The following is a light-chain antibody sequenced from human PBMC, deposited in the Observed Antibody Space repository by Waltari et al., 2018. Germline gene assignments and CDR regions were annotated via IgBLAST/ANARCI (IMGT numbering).Light chain of an antibody. CDR3: SAWDDALNGYL. V-gene: IGLV1-44*01. CDR2: SNI. Sequence: QSVLTQPPSASGTPGQRVTISCSGGTSTIATNTDNWYQHLPGTAPKLLIYSNIQRPSGVPDRFSGSQSGTSASLAISGLQSEDEGDYYCSAWDDALNGYLFGGGTKLTVL. CDR1: TSTIATNT. J-gene: IGLJ3*02.